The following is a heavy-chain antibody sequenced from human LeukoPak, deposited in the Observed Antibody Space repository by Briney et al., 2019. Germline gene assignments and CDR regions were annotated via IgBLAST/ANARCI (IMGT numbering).Heavy chain of an antibody. Sequence: PGGSLRLSCAASGFTFSTYGMTWVRQAPGKGLEWVSAISGNGVSTYYADSVKGRFTISRDNSKNTLYLQMNSLRAEDTAVYYCAKDQYYYDSSGYYYPWYFDYWGQGTLVTVSS. CDR3: AKDQYYYDSSGYYYPWYFDY. J-gene: IGHJ4*02. CDR1: GFTFSTYG. D-gene: IGHD3-22*01. CDR2: ISGNGVST. V-gene: IGHV3-23*01.